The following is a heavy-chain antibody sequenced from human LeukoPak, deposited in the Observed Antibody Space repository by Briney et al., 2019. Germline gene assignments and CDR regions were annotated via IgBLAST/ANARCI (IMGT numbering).Heavy chain of an antibody. J-gene: IGHJ5*02. CDR1: GGSISSSSYY. D-gene: IGHD3-3*01. V-gene: IGHV4-39*01. Sequence: PSETLSLTCTVSGGSISSSSYYWGWIRQPPGKGLEWIGSIYYSGSTYYNPSLKSRVTISVDTSKNQFSLKLSPVTAADTAVYYCARRFLEWSGWFDPWGQGTLVTVSS. CDR3: ARRFLEWSGWFDP. CDR2: IYYSGST.